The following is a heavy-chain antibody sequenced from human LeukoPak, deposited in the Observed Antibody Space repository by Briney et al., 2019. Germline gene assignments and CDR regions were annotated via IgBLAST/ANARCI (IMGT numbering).Heavy chain of an antibody. CDR1: GFTSTTAW. Sequence: PGGSLRPSCALSGFTSTTAWMTWVRQAPGKGREEWSTIQKGESVTNYVDSVKDRFSISRDNDKNTMYLQMSSLRVEDTAVYYCARDHHSGALDYWGRGTLVTVSS. V-gene: IGHV3-7*01. CDR2: IQKGESVT. CDR3: ARDHHSGALDY. J-gene: IGHJ4*02. D-gene: IGHD1-26*01.